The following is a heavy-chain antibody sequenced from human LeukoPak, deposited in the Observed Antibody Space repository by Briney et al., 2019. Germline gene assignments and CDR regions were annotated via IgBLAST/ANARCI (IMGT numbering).Heavy chain of an antibody. V-gene: IGHV1-8*03. CDR1: GYSFTTYD. J-gene: IGHJ4*02. D-gene: IGHD1-26*01. Sequence: ASVTVSCKASGYSFTTYDINWVRQAPGQGLEGMGWMNLKSGYTGYAQKFQGRVTITRDTSTSTVYMELSSLRSEDTAVYYCARVAGSIDYWGQGTLVTVSS. CDR2: MNLKSGYT. CDR3: ARVAGSIDY.